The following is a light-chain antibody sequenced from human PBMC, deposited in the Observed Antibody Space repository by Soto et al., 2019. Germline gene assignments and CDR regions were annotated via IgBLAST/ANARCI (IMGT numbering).Light chain of an antibody. V-gene: IGLV2-8*01. Sequence: QSVLTQPPSASGSPGQSVTISCTGTRSDVGGYNFVSWYQQHPGKAPKLLIYEVTQRPSGVPDRFSASKSGNTASLTVSGLQAEDEADYYCSSCAGSNMGVFGTGTKVTVL. CDR3: SSCAGSNMGV. CDR2: EVT. J-gene: IGLJ1*01. CDR1: RSDVGGYNF.